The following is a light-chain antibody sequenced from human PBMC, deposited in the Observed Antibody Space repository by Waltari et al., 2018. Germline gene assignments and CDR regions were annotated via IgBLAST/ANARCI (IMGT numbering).Light chain of an antibody. V-gene: IGKV3-11*01. CDR1: QSVNTD. J-gene: IGKJ5*01. CDR3: QQRSYLIT. Sequence: DIVLTQSPATLSVSPGERATLSCRASQSVNTDLAWYQHKPGQGPRLLIYDASNGATGIPARFSGSGSGTDFTLTISSLEPEDFGMYYCQQRSYLITFGQGTRLEIK. CDR2: DAS.